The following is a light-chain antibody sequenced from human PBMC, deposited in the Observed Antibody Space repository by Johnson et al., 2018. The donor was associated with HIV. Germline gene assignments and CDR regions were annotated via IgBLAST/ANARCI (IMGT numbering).Light chain of an antibody. Sequence: QSVLTQPPSVSAAPGQKVTISCSGRSSNIGNNYVSWYQQLPGTAPKLLIYDNNKRPSGIPDRFSGSKSGTSATLGITGLQTGDEADYYCGTWDSSLNAYVFGAATKVAVL. V-gene: IGLV1-51*01. J-gene: IGLJ1*01. CDR1: SSNIGNNY. CDR3: GTWDSSLNAYV. CDR2: DNN.